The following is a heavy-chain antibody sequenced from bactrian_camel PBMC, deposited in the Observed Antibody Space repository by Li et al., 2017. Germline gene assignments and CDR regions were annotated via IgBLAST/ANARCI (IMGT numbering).Heavy chain of an antibody. CDR2: SDSLGRT. V-gene: IGHV3S55*01. Sequence: HVQLVESGGGSVQAGGSLRLSCAASGVTACMGWFRQAPGKEREWVAFSDSLGRTPVADSVKGRFTTSRDSAKNILYLQMNNLQPEDTGRYYCAADSYMRLTWCGPDRDFGAVGPGTQVTVS. CDR1: GVTAC. D-gene: IGHD4*01. J-gene: IGHJ6*01. CDR3: AADSYMRLTWCGPDRDFGA.